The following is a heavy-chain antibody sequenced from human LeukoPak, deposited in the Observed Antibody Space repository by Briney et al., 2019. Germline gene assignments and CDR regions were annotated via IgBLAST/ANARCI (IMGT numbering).Heavy chain of an antibody. D-gene: IGHD6-19*01. V-gene: IGHV1-2*02. CDR1: RYTFTGYY. CDR3: ATLVIAVAGGFGDY. CDR2: INPNSGGT. J-gene: IGHJ4*02. Sequence: ASVKVSCKASRYTFTGYYMHWVRQAPGQGLEWMGWINPNSGGTNYAQKFQGRVAMTRDTSISTGYMELSRLRSDDTAVYYCATLVIAVAGGFGDYWGQGTLVTVSS.